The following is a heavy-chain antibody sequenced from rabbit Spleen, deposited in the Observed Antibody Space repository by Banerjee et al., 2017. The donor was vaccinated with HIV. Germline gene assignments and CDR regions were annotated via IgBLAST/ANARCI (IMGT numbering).Heavy chain of an antibody. Sequence: QSLEESGGGLVQPEGSLALTCKASGFSFSSSDYICWVRQAPGKGLEWISCIAGSSSGFTYSATWAKGRFTISKTSSTTVTLQMTSLTGADTATYFCARGIAYGYAGDGYPPYAMDLWCPGTLVTVS. CDR1: GFSFSSSDY. CDR2: IAGSSSGFT. J-gene: IGHJ6*01. CDR3: ARGIAYGYAGDGYPPYAMDL. D-gene: IGHD6-1*01. V-gene: IGHV1S40*01.